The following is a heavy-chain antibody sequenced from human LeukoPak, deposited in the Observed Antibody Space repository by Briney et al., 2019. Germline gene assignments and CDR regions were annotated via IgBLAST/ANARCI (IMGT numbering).Heavy chain of an antibody. D-gene: IGHD2-2*01. V-gene: IGHV1-69*13. CDR3: ARGAVPAAYDWWFDP. Sequence: ASVTVSCKASGGTFSSYAISWVRQAPGQGLEWMGGIIPIFGTANYAQKFQGRVTITADESTSTAYMELSSLRSEDTAVYYCARGAVPAAYDWWFDPWGQGTLVTVSS. J-gene: IGHJ5*02. CDR2: IIPIFGTA. CDR1: GGTFSSYA.